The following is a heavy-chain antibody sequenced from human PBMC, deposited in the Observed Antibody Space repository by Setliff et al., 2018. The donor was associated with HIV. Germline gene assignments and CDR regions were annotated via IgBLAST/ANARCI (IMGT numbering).Heavy chain of an antibody. CDR2: ISSSSSYI. Sequence: GGSLRLSCAASGFTFSSYSMNWVRQAPGKGMEWVSSISSSSSYIYYADSVKGRFTISRDNAKNSLYLQMNSLRAEDTAVYYCARDGNYYYYYMDVWGKGTTVTVSS. V-gene: IGHV3-21*01. CDR1: GFTFSSYS. D-gene: IGHD1-26*01. CDR3: ARDGNYYYYYMDV. J-gene: IGHJ6*03.